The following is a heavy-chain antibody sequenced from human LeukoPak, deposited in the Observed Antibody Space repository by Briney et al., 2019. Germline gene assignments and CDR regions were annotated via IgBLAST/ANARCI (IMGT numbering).Heavy chain of an antibody. CDR2: INHSGST. CDR1: GGSFSGYY. V-gene: IGHV4-34*01. CDR3: ARGYGYSSSWYVPYYFDY. Sequence: PSETLSLTCAVYGGSFSGYYWSWIRQPPGRGLEWIGEINHSGSTNYNPSLKSRVTISVDTSKNQFSLKLSSVTAADTAVYYCARGYGYSSSWYVPYYFDYWGQGTLVTVSS. D-gene: IGHD6-13*01. J-gene: IGHJ4*02.